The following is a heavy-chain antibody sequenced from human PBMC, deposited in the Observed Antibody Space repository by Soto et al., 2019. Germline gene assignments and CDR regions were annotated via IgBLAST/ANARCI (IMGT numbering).Heavy chain of an antibody. J-gene: IGHJ6*02. CDR2: IWYDGSNK. Sequence: GGSLRLSCAASGFTFSSYGMHWVRQAPGKGLEWVAVIWYDGSNKYYADSVKGRFTISRDNSKNTLYLQMNSLRAEDTAVYYCARDFVGATGGMDVWGQGTTVTVSS. CDR1: GFTFSSYG. D-gene: IGHD1-26*01. CDR3: ARDFVGATGGMDV. V-gene: IGHV3-33*01.